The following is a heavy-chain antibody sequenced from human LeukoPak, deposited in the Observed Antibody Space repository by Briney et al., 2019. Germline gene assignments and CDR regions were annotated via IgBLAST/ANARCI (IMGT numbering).Heavy chain of an antibody. Sequence: SATLSLTCTVSGGSISSHYRSWIRQPPGKGLEWIGYIYYSGSTNYNPSLKSRVTISVDTSKEQFSLKLSSVTAADTAVYYCARVGRRGDYYYYYRDVWGKGTTVTVSS. D-gene: IGHD1-26*01. J-gene: IGHJ6*03. CDR1: GGSISSHY. CDR3: ARVGRRGDYYYYYRDV. V-gene: IGHV4-59*11. CDR2: IYYSGST.